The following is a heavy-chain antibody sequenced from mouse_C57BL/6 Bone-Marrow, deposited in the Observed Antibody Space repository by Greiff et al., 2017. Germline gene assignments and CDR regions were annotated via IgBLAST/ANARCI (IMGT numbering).Heavy chain of an antibody. CDR3: ARSAITTVAYAMDY. V-gene: IGHV1-61*01. CDR1: GYTFTSYW. D-gene: IGHD1-1*01. J-gene: IGHJ4*01. CDR2: IYPSDSET. Sequence: QVQLQQPGAELVRPGSSVKLSCKASGYTFTSYWMDWVKQRPGQGLEWIGNIYPSDSETHYNQKFKDKATLTVAKSSSTAYMQLSSLTSEDSAVYDCARSAITTVAYAMDYGGQGTSVTVSA.